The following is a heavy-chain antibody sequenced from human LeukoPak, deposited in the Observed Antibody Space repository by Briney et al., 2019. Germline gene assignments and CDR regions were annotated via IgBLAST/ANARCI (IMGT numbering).Heavy chain of an antibody. CDR1: GGSISVYD. D-gene: IGHD3-22*01. Sequence: SETLSLTCTVSGGSISVYDWSWIRQPPGKGLEWIGYIYYSGSTNYNPSLKSRVTISVDTSKNQFSLTLSSVTAADTAVYYCARHSKYYYDSSGSYVGYFQHWGQGTLVIVSS. J-gene: IGHJ1*01. CDR2: IYYSGST. V-gene: IGHV4-59*08. CDR3: ARHSKYYYDSSGSYVGYFQH.